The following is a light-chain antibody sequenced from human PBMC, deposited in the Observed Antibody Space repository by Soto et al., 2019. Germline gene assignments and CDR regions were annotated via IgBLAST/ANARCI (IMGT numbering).Light chain of an antibody. CDR3: CSYAGSSTLV. CDR2: EGS. CDR1: SSDVGSYNL. Sequence: QSALAQPASVSGSRGQSITISCTGTSSDVGSYNLVSWYQQHPGKAPKLMIYEGSKRPSGVSNRFSGSKSGNTASLTISGLQAEDEADYYCCSYAGSSTLVFGGGTQLTVL. V-gene: IGLV2-23*01. J-gene: IGLJ2*01.